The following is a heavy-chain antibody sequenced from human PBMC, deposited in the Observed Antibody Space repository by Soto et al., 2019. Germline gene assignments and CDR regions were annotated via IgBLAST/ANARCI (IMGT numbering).Heavy chain of an antibody. CDR1: GFTFGSYA. V-gene: IGHV3-23*01. Sequence: EVHLLESGGGLVQTGGSLRLSCAASGFTFGSYAMSWVRQAPGKGLEWVSAISGSGGSTYYADSVKGRFTISRDNSKNTLYLQMNTLRAEDTAVYYCAKDADSSGYRYFDLWGRGTLVTVSS. D-gene: IGHD3-22*01. CDR3: AKDADSSGYRYFDL. CDR2: ISGSGGST. J-gene: IGHJ2*01.